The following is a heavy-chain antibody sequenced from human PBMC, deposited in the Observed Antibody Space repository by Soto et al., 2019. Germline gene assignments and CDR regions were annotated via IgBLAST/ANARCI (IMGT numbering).Heavy chain of an antibody. Sequence: GGSLRLSCAASGFTFSDYAMHWVRQAPGKGLEWAAVISYDGSNKYYADSVKGRFKISRDTSKTTWSPAMESLGVADSALYQCTRRRSMIANDDFEYWGQGTQVTVSS. CDR3: TRRRSMIANDDFEY. D-gene: IGHD2-21*01. J-gene: IGHJ4*02. CDR2: ISYDGSNK. V-gene: IGHV3-30*03. CDR1: GFTFSDYA.